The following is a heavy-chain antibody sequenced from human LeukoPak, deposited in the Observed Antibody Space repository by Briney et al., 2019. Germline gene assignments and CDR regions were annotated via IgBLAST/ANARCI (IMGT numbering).Heavy chain of an antibody. CDR2: ISAYNGNT. V-gene: IGHV1-18*01. CDR3: ARLYCSGGSCYKFDY. CDR1: GYTFTSYG. Sequence: ASVKVSCKVSGYTFTSYGISWVRQAPGQGLEWMRWISAYNGNTNYAQKLQGRVTMTTDTSTSTAYMELRSLRSDDTAVYYCARLYCSGGSCYKFDYWGQGTLVTVSS. D-gene: IGHD2-15*01. J-gene: IGHJ4*02.